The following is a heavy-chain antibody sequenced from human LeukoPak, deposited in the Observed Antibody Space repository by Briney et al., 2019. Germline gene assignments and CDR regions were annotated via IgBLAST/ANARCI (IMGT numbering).Heavy chain of an antibody. J-gene: IGHJ4*02. CDR3: ARDGGYSYVDYFDY. CDR2: ISAYNGNT. CDR1: AYTFTSYG. V-gene: IGHV1-18*01. Sequence: GESLKISCKGSAYTFTSYGISWVRQAPGQGLEWMGWISAYNGNTNYAQKLQGRVTMTTDTSTSTAYMELRSLRSDDTAVYYCARDGGYSYVDYFDYWGQGTLVTVSS. D-gene: IGHD5-18*01.